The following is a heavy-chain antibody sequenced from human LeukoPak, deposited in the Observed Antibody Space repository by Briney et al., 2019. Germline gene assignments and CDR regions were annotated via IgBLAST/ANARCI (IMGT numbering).Heavy chain of an antibody. V-gene: IGHV3-21*01. CDR1: GFTFSSYS. D-gene: IGHD6-13*01. Sequence: GGSLRLSCAASGFTFSSYSMNWVRQAPGKGLKWVSSISSSSSYIYYADSVKGRFTISRDNAKNSLYLQMNSLRAEDTAVYYCASGYSSSWYYFDYWGQGTLVTVSS. CDR3: ASGYSSSWYYFDY. CDR2: ISSSSSYI. J-gene: IGHJ4*02.